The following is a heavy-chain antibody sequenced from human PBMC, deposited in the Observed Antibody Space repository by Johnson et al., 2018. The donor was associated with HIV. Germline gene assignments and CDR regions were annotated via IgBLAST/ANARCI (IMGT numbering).Heavy chain of an antibody. J-gene: IGHJ3*02. CDR1: GFTFSSYA. CDR3: AKVAVATAAGGVALDI. D-gene: IGHD6-13*01. CDR2: ISSNGGST. V-gene: IGHV3-64*01. Sequence: VQLVESGGAVVQPGGSLRLSCAASGFTFSSYAMHWVRQAPGKGLEYVSAISSNGGSTYYANSVKGRFTISRDNARNSVYLQMNSLRAEDTAVYYCAKVAVATAAGGVALDIWGPGTMVIVSS.